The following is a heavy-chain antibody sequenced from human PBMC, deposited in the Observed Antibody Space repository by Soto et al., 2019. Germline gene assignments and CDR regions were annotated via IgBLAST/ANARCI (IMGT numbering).Heavy chain of an antibody. CDR1: GYTFTGYY. J-gene: IGHJ5*02. D-gene: IGHD5-18*01. V-gene: IGHV1-2*02. CDR2: INPNSGGT. Sequence: GPSVKVSCKASGYTFTGYYMHWVRQAPGQGLEWMGWINPNSGGTNYAQKFQGRVTMTRDTSISTAYMELSRLRSDDTAVYYCARDEGIQLWLRPDPWGQGTLVTVSS. CDR3: ARDEGIQLWLRPDP.